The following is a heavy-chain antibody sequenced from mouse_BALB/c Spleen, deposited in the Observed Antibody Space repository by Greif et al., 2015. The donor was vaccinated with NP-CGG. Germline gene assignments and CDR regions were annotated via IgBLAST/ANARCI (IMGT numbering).Heavy chain of an antibody. CDR1: GYTFTDYY. CDR3: ARRTGTEAMDY. Sequence: QVQLKESGPELVKPGASVKISCKAFGYTFTDYYINWVKQKPGQGLEWIGWIYPGSGNTKYNEKFKGKATLTVDTSSSTAYMQFSSLTSEDTAVYFCARRTGTEAMDYWGQGTSVTVSS. V-gene: IGHV1-84*02. D-gene: IGHD4-1*01. J-gene: IGHJ4*01. CDR2: IYPGSGNT.